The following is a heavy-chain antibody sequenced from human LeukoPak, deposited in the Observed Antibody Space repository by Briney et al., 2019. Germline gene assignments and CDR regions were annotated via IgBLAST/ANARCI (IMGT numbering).Heavy chain of an antibody. V-gene: IGHV3-30*02. CDR3: AKEAVTPFDY. Sequence: PGGSLRLSCAESGFTFSSYGMHWVRQAPGKGLEWVAFIRYDGSNKYYADSVKGRFTISRDNSKNTLYLQMNSLRAEDTAVYYCAKEAVTPFDYWGQGTLVTVSS. J-gene: IGHJ4*02. D-gene: IGHD4-17*01. CDR1: GFTFSSYG. CDR2: IRYDGSNK.